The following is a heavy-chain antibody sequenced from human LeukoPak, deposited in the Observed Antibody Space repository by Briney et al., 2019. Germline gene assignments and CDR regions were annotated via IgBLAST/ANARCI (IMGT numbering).Heavy chain of an antibody. CDR2: ISSLGTKI. D-gene: IGHD1-26*01. V-gene: IGHV3-48*03. CDR1: GFTFSSSE. Sequence: GGSLRLSCTASGFTFSSSEMNWVRQAPGKGLEWVSYISSLGTKIYYADSVKGRFTISRDNSKNTLYVQMNSLRDEDTAVYYCARDWPSEWEQLPDYDAVDIWGQGTMVTVSS. J-gene: IGHJ3*02. CDR3: ARDWPSEWEQLPDYDAVDI.